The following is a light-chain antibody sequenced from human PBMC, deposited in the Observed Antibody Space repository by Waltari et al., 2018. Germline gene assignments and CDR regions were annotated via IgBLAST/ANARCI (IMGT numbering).Light chain of an antibody. V-gene: IGKV3-11*01. CDR2: DAS. CDR1: QGVGTY. Sequence: EIVLTQSPATLSLSPGETATLSCRASQGVGTYLAWYQQKPGQAPRLLIYDASNRATGIPDRFRGSGSGTDFTLTISSLEAEDFALYYCQQRSNWTPHTFGQGARLEIK. CDR3: QQRSNWTPHT. J-gene: IGKJ2*01.